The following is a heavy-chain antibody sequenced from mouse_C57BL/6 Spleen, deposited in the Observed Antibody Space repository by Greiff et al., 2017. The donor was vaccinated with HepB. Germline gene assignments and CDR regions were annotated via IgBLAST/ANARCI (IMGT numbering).Heavy chain of an antibody. V-gene: IGHV1-69*01. D-gene: IGHD4-1*01. Sequence: VQLQQPGAELVMPGASVKLSCKASGYTFTSYWMHWVKQRPGQGLEWIGEIDPSDSYTNYNQKFKGKSTLTVDKSSSTAYMQLSSLTSEDSAVYYCASAGTRNYFDYWGQGTTLTVSS. CDR1: GYTFTSYW. CDR2: IDPSDSYT. CDR3: ASAGTRNYFDY. J-gene: IGHJ2*01.